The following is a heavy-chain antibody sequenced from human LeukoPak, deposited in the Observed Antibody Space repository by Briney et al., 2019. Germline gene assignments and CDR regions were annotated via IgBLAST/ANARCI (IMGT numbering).Heavy chain of an antibody. CDR3: AKDRSCINDVCHGGFDY. Sequence: GGSLRLSCAASGFIFSSYAMSWVRQAPGKGLEWVSTISGSGGSTYYADSVKGRFTISRDNSKNTVYLQMNGLRAEDTAVYYCAKDRSCINDVCHGGFDYWGQGTLVTVSS. CDR1: GFIFSSYA. CDR2: ISGSGGST. J-gene: IGHJ4*02. D-gene: IGHD2-8*01. V-gene: IGHV3-23*01.